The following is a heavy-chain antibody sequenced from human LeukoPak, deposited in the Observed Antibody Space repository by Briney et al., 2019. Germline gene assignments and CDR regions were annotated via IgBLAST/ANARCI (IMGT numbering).Heavy chain of an antibody. V-gene: IGHV4-59*08. CDR1: GGSISSYY. Sequence: SETLSLTCTVSGGSISSYYWSWLRQPPGKGLEWIGYIYYSGSTNYNPSLKSRVTISVDTSKNQFSLKLSSVTAADTAVYYCARQGEYCSGGSCYSILYYFDYWGQGTLVTVSS. CDR3: ARQGEYCSGGSCYSILYYFDY. J-gene: IGHJ4*02. D-gene: IGHD2-15*01. CDR2: IYYSGST.